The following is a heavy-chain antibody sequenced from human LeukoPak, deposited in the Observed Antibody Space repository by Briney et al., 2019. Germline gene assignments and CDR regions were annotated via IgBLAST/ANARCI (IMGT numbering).Heavy chain of an antibody. D-gene: IGHD3-10*01. J-gene: IGHJ6*03. V-gene: IGHV4-39*07. CDR1: GGSISSSSYY. Sequence: SETLSLTCTVSGGSISSSSYYWGWIRQPPGKGLEWIGSIYYSGSTYYNPSLKSRVTISVDTSKNQFSLKLSSVTAADTAVYYCAIESGYGSGSYYNVAYYYYMDVWGKGTTVTVSS. CDR3: AIESGYGSGSYYNVAYYYYMDV. CDR2: IYYSGST.